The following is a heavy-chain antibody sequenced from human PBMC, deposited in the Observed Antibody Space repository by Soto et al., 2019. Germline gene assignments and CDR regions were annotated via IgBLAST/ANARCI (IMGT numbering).Heavy chain of an antibody. D-gene: IGHD2-2*01. V-gene: IGHV3-30*18. CDR1: GFTFSSYG. J-gene: IGHJ6*02. CDR2: ISYDGSNK. CDR3: AKGYCSSTSCYVVGTMDV. Sequence: GSLRLSCAASGFTFSSYGMHWVRQAPGKGLEWVAVISYDGSNKYYADSVKGRFTISRDNSKNTLYLQMNSLRAEDTAVYYCAKGYCSSTSCYVVGTMDVWGQGTTVTVSS.